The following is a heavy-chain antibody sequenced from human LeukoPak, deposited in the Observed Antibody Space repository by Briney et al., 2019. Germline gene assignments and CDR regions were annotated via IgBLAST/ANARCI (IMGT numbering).Heavy chain of an antibody. D-gene: IGHD3-3*01. J-gene: IGHJ6*02. V-gene: IGHV3-23*01. CDR2: ISGSGGST. CDR1: GFTFSSYA. Sequence: GSLRLSCAASGFTFSSYAMSWVRQAPGKGLEWVSAISGSGGSTYYADSVKGRFTISRDNSKNTLYLQMNSLRAEDTAVYYCARDLLTAHYDFWSGYYGPRGYDYYYGMDVWGQGTTVTVSS. CDR3: ARDLLTAHYDFWSGYYGPRGYDYYYGMDV.